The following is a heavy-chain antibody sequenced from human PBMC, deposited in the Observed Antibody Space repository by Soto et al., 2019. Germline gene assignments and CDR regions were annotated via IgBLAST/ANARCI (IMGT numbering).Heavy chain of an antibody. Sequence: QVQLVESGGGLVRPGESLRLSYAASEFTFSDYYMSWIRQAPGKGLEWVSYISSSGNTIYYADSVKGRFTISRDNAKNSLYLQMNSLRAEDTAVYYCARRYSGGRAFDICGQGTMVTVSS. D-gene: IGHD5-12*01. CDR3: ARRYSGGRAFDI. CDR1: EFTFSDYY. CDR2: ISSSGNTI. J-gene: IGHJ3*02. V-gene: IGHV3-11*01.